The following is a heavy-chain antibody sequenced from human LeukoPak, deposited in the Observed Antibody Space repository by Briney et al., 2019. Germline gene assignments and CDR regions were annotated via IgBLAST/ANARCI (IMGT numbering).Heavy chain of an antibody. J-gene: IGHJ4*02. CDR1: GFTFSSYA. CDR3: AKLLAVTNPYYFNY. Sequence: GGSLRLSCAASGFTFSSYAMSRVRQAPGKGLEWVSTISGSGSGGSTYYADSVKGRFTISRDNSKDTLYLQMNSLRAEDTAVYYCAKLLAVTNPYYFNYWGQGTLVTVSS. CDR2: ISGSGSGGST. D-gene: IGHD6-19*01. V-gene: IGHV3-23*01.